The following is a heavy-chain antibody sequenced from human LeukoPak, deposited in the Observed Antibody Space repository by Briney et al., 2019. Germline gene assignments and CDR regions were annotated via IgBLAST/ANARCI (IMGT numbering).Heavy chain of an antibody. Sequence: SETLSLTCTVSGGSMYSYHWGWIRQPPGKGLEWIGYIYYSGSTNYNPSLKSRVTISADTSKNQFSLKLSYVTAADTAVYYCAKYSGSYDWFDPWGQGTLVTVSS. J-gene: IGHJ5*02. V-gene: IGHV4-59*01. CDR3: AKYSGSYDWFDP. CDR1: GGSMYSYH. D-gene: IGHD1-26*01. CDR2: IYYSGST.